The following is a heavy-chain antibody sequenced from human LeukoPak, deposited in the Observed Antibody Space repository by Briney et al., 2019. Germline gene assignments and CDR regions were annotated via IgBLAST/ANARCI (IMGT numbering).Heavy chain of an antibody. V-gene: IGHV1-2*02. J-gene: IGHJ6*04. CDR3: ARANREYYGSTFYMDV. D-gene: IGHD3-10*01. Sequence: ASVKVSCKASGYTFTGYYIHWVRQAPGQGLEWMGWLDPNSADTYSAQKFQGRVTMTRDTSINTAYMELSRLRSDDTAVYYCARANREYYGSTFYMDVWGKGTTVTISS. CDR1: GYTFTGYY. CDR2: LDPNSADT.